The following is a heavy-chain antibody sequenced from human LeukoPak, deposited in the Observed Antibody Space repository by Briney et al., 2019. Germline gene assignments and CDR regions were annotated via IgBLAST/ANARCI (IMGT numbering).Heavy chain of an antibody. V-gene: IGHV4-59*12. D-gene: IGHD1-1*01. CDR1: GGSISSYY. J-gene: IGHJ6*03. CDR3: ARVTTGGSYYMDV. Sequence: SETLSLTCTVSGGSISSYYWSWIRQPPGKGLEWIGYIYYSGSTNYNPSLKSRVTISVDTSKNQFSLKLSSVTAADTAVYYCARVTTGGSYYMDVWGSGTTVTVSS. CDR2: IYYSGST.